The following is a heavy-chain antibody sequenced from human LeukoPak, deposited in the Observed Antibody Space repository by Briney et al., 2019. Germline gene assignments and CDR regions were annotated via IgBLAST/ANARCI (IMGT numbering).Heavy chain of an antibody. CDR2: VSSYNDNT. CDR1: GYPFTSYG. V-gene: IGHV1-18*01. D-gene: IGHD3-22*01. CDR3: ARDYHDSSGYRHYYVMDV. Sequence: ASVKVSCKASGYPFTSYGISWVRQAPGQGLDWMGCVSSYNDNTNHAQKFQGRVTMTTDTSTSTAYMELRSLRSDDTAVYYCARDYHDSSGYRHYYVMDVWGQGTTVTVSS. J-gene: IGHJ6*02.